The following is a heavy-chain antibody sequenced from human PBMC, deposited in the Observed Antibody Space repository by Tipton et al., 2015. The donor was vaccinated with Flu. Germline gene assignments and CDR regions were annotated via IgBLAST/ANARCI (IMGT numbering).Heavy chain of an antibody. CDR2: ISGNNDYT. CDR3: ARAPKYSSGWESDY. Sequence: QSGAEVKKPGASVKVSCKASGYTFTSYGISWVRQAPGQGLEWMGWISGNNDYTNYAQKFQGRVTMTTDTSTGTAYMELRSLRSDDTAVYYCARAPKYSSGWESDYWGQGTLVTVSS. D-gene: IGHD6-19*01. CDR1: GYTFTSYG. V-gene: IGHV1-18*01. J-gene: IGHJ4*02.